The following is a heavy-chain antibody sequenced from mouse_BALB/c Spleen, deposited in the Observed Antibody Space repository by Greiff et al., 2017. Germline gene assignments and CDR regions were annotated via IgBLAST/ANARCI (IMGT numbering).Heavy chain of an antibody. CDR3: AREELWRYCDY. Sequence: QVQLQQSGAELVRPGTSVKISCKASGYTFTNYWLGWVKQRPGHGLEWIGDIYPGGGYTNYNEKFKGKATLTADTSSSTAYMQLSSLTSEDSAVYFCAREELWRYCDYWGQGTTLTVSS. CDR1: GYTFTNYW. J-gene: IGHJ2*01. D-gene: IGHD1-1*02. V-gene: IGHV1-63*02. CDR2: IYPGGGYT.